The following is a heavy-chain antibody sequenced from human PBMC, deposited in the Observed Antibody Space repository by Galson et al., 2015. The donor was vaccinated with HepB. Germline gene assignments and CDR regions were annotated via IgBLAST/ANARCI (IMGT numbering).Heavy chain of an antibody. V-gene: IGHV4-59*08. Sequence: ETLSLTCTVSGGSISSYYWSWIRQPPGKGLEWIGYIYYSGSTNYNPSLKSRVTISVDTSKNQFSLKLSSVTAADTAVYYCARRYSSSYSAFDIWGQGTMVTVSS. D-gene: IGHD6-13*01. CDR1: GGSISSYY. CDR3: ARRYSSSYSAFDI. J-gene: IGHJ3*02. CDR2: IYYSGST.